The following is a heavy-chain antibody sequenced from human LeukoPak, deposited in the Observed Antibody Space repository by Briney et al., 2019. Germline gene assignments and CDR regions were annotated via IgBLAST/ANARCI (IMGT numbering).Heavy chain of an antibody. J-gene: IGHJ3*02. D-gene: IGHD3-16*01. CDR2: ISSSGSTI. CDR1: GFTFSSYE. CDR3: ARIMTPERAFDI. Sequence: QTGGSLRLSCAASGFTFSSYEMNWVRQAPGKGLEWVSYISSSGSTIYYADSVKGRFTISRDNAKNSLYLQMNSLRAEDTAVYYCARIMTPERAFDIWGQGTMVTVSS. V-gene: IGHV3-48*03.